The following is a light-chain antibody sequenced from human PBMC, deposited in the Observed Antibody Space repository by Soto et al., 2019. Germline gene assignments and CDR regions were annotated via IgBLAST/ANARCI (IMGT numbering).Light chain of an antibody. CDR2: DND. CDR1: SSNIGRNY. CDR3: GAWDNSLGVVV. Sequence: QSVLTQPPSVSAAPGQKVTISCSGSSSNIGRNYVSWYQHLPGTAPKLLIYDNDKRPSGIPDRFSGSKSGTSATLGSTGLQTGDEADYYCGAWDNSLGVVVFGGGTKVTVL. V-gene: IGLV1-51*01. J-gene: IGLJ2*01.